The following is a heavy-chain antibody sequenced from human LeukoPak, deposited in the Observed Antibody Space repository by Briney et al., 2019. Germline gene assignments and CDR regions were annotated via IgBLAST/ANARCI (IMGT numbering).Heavy chain of an antibody. Sequence: GASVKVSCKASGGTFSSYAISWVRQAPGQGLEWMGRIIPILGIANYAQKFQGRVTITADKSTSTAYMELSSLRSEDTAVYYCARIPDYYADFDYWGQGTLVTVSS. V-gene: IGHV1-69*04. CDR2: IIPILGIA. CDR3: ARIPDYYADFDY. J-gene: IGHJ4*02. D-gene: IGHD3-10*01. CDR1: GGTFSSYA.